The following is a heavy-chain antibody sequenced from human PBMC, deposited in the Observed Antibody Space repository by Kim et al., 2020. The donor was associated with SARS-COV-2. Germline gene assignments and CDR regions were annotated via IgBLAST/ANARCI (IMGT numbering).Heavy chain of an antibody. CDR1: GGSISSGGYY. CDR3: ARDYYYGSGSYDYYYYGMDV. CDR2: IYYSGST. D-gene: IGHD3-10*01. Sequence: SETLSLTCTVSGGSISSGGYYWSWIRQHPGKGLEWIGYIYYSGSTYYNPSLKSRVTISVDTSKNQFSLKLSSVTAADTAVYYCARDYYYGSGSYDYYYYGMDVWGQGTTVTVSS. J-gene: IGHJ6*02. V-gene: IGHV4-31*03.